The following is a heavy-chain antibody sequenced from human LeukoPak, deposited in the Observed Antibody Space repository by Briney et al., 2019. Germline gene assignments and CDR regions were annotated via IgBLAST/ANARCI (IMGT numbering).Heavy chain of an antibody. CDR3: AKDNEYLPDFLFDH. J-gene: IGHJ4*02. Sequence: QPGGSLRLSCAASGFTFSSYAMSWVRQAPGKGLEWVSAISGSGGSTYYADSVKGRFTISRDNSKNTLYLQMNSLRAEDTAVYYWAKDNEYLPDFLFDHWGQGPLVTVSS. CDR1: GFTFSSYA. V-gene: IGHV3-23*01. D-gene: IGHD2/OR15-2a*01. CDR2: ISGSGGST.